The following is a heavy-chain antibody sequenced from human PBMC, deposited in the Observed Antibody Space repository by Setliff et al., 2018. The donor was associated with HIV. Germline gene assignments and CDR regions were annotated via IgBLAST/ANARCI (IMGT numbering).Heavy chain of an antibody. Sequence: ASETLSLTCNVSDDSFSTNYWSWVRQPPGKGLEWIGYIYASGSTNYNPSLKSRVTISIDTSKNQFSLRLRSVTAADTALYCCARLGRAIDRGGYSLRFDYWGQGTLVTVSS. CDR3: ARLGRAIDRGGYSLRFDY. CDR2: IYASGST. CDR1: DDSFSTNY. D-gene: IGHD3-22*01. J-gene: IGHJ4*02. V-gene: IGHV4-4*09.